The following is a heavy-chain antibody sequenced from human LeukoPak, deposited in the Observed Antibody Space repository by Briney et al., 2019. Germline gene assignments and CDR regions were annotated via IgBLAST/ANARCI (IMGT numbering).Heavy chain of an antibody. Sequence: GGSLRLSCAAYGFTFSSYSMNWVRQAPGKGLEWVSSISFSSTYTYYADSVKGRFTISRDNAKNSLYLQMNSLRAEDTSVYYCTRDQEVPTVIIDYYYYFMDVWGKGTTVTVSS. D-gene: IGHD2-2*02. CDR2: ISFSSTYT. CDR3: TRDQEVPTVIIDYYYYFMDV. J-gene: IGHJ6*03. V-gene: IGHV3-21*01. CDR1: GFTFSSYS.